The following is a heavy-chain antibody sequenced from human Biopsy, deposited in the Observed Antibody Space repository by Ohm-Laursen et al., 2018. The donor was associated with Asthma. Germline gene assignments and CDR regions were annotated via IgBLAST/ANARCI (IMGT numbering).Heavy chain of an antibody. V-gene: IGHV4-34*01. CDR2: INHSGST. J-gene: IGHJ4*02. CDR1: GGSFSAYY. D-gene: IGHD1-7*01. CDR3: ARRGITGTTLDY. Sequence: SETLSLTCAVYGGSFSAYYWSWIRQPPGKGLEWIAEINHSGSTNYNPSLKSRVTMSVDTSKNQLFLNLSSVTAADTAVYYCARRGITGTTLDYWGQGTLVTVSS.